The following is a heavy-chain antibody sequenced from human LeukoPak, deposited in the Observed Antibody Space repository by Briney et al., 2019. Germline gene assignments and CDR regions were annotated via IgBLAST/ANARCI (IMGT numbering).Heavy chain of an antibody. J-gene: IGHJ3*02. CDR3: ATGTEWELLEFRAFDI. V-gene: IGHV1-24*01. CDR2: FDPEDGET. Sequence: ASAKVSCKVSGYTLTELSMHWVRQAPGKGLEWMGGFDPEDGETIYAQKFQGRVTMTKDTSTDTAYMELSSLRSEDTAVYYCATGTEWELLEFRAFDIWGQGTMVTVSS. D-gene: IGHD1-26*01. CDR1: GYTLTELS.